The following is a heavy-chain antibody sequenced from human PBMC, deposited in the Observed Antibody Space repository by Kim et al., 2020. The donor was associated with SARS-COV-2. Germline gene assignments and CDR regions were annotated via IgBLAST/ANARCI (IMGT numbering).Heavy chain of an antibody. D-gene: IGHD3-22*01. J-gene: IGHJ6*02. V-gene: IGHV3-30*01. Sequence: DAVKGRLTISRDKSKDTLYMQMNSLRIVDTAVYYCARAGNHDSRDYGMDVWGQGTTVTVSS. CDR3: ARAGNHDSRDYGMDV.